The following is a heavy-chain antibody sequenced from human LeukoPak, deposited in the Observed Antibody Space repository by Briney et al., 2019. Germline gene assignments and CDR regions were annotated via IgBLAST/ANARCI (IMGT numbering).Heavy chain of an antibody. J-gene: IGHJ4*02. CDR2: ISGSGDGT. CDR3: AKEIFPVASIMVVTAADY. Sequence: PGGSLRLSCGASGFTFSSYAMSWVRQAPGKGLEWVSGISGSGDGTYHADSVKGRFTIYRDNSKNTLYLQMDSLRAEDTALYYCAKEIFPVASIMVVTAADYWGPGTLVTVSS. D-gene: IGHD2-21*02. V-gene: IGHV3-23*01. CDR1: GFTFSSYA.